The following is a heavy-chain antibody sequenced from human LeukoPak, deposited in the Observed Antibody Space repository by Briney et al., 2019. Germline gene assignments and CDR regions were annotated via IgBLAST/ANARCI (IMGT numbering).Heavy chain of an antibody. CDR3: AREGIAAAGIDP. CDR2: INSDGSST. Sequence: GSLRLSCAASGFTFSSYWMHWVRQAPGKGLVWVSRINSDGSSTSYADSVKGRFTISRDNAKNTLYLQMNSPRAEDTAVYYCAREGIAAAGIDPWGQGTLVTVSS. J-gene: IGHJ5*02. D-gene: IGHD6-13*01. CDR1: GFTFSSYW. V-gene: IGHV3-74*01.